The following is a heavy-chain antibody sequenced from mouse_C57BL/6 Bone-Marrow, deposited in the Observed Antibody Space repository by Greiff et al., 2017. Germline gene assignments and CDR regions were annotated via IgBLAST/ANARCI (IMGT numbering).Heavy chain of an antibody. J-gene: IGHJ1*03. CDR2: IYPGGGYT. D-gene: IGHD1-1*01. CDR3: ARSGIYYLYFDV. CDR1: GYTFTNYW. Sequence: QVQLQQSGAELVRPGTSVKMSCKASGYTFTNYWIGWAKQRPGHGLEWIGDIYPGGGYTNYNEKFKGKATLTADKSSSTAYMQFSSLTSADSAIYYCARSGIYYLYFDVWGTGTTVTVSS. V-gene: IGHV1-63*01.